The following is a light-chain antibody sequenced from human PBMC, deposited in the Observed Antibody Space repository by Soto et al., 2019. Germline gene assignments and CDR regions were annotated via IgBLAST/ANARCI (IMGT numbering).Light chain of an antibody. V-gene: IGKV3-20*01. CDR3: QQYRT. J-gene: IGKJ1*01. Sequence: EIVLTQSPGTLSLSPGERSTHSCRASQSVSSSSLAWYQQNPGQAPRLLIYEASSRATGIPDRFSGSGSGTDFTLTISRLEPEDFAVYYCQQYRTFGQGTKVDIK. CDR2: EAS. CDR1: QSVSSSS.